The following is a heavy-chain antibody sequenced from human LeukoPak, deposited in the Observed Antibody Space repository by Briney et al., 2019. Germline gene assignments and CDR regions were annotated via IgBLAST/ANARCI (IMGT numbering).Heavy chain of an antibody. J-gene: IGHJ4*02. CDR3: ATKGDSGWFFDY. Sequence: GGSLRFSCAASGFSVSSNYMSWVRQAPGKGLEWVSIIYSAGGGGTTYYADSVKGRFAISRDNSKNTLNLQMNSLRGEDTAAYYCATKGDSGWFFDYWGQGTLVTVSS. V-gene: IGHV3-53*01. CDR1: GFSVSSNY. CDR2: IYSAGGGGTT. D-gene: IGHD6-19*01.